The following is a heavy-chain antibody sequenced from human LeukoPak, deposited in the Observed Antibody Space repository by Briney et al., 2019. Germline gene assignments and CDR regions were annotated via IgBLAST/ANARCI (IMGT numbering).Heavy chain of an antibody. CDR2: IYYTGRT. Sequence: SETLSLTCTVSGGSISSYYWSWIRQPPGKGLEWIGYIYYTGRTNYNPSLKSRLTISVDTSKNQFSLKLSSVTAADTAVYYCARGVEYDILTGYYTTEHFDYWGQGTLVTVSS. V-gene: IGHV4-59*08. J-gene: IGHJ4*02. CDR3: ARGVEYDILTGYYTTEHFDY. CDR1: GGSISSYY. D-gene: IGHD3-9*01.